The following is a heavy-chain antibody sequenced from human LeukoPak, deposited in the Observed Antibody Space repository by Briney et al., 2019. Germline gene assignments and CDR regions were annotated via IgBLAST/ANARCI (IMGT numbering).Heavy chain of an antibody. CDR1: GFTFSSYA. CDR2: ISTSSSYI. D-gene: IGHD6-13*01. Sequence: GGSLRLSCAASGFTFSSYAMTWVRQAPGRGLEWVSSISTSSSYIYYADSVKGRFTISRDNAKNSLYLQMNSLRAEDTAVYYCATSAAGHFDYWGQGTLVTVSS. CDR3: ATSAAGHFDY. V-gene: IGHV3-21*01. J-gene: IGHJ4*02.